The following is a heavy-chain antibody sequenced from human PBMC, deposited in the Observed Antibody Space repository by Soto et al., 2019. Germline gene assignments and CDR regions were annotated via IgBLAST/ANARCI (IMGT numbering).Heavy chain of an antibody. Sequence: TLSLTCFVSGGSVTSYHWSWIRQFSGKGLEWIAYTSYTGNTNYNPSLQNRVTISLDTSKNQLTLKLTSMTAADTAVYYCAYRLYGGWLTGSYYDYWGPGTLVTVSS. D-gene: IGHD7-27*01. CDR2: TSYTGNT. CDR3: AYRLYGGWLTGSYYDY. V-gene: IGHV4-59*02. CDR1: GGSVTSYH. J-gene: IGHJ4*02.